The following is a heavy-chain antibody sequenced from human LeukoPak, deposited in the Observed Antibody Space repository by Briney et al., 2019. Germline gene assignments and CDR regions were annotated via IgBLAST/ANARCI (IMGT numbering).Heavy chain of an antibody. CDR3: ARDHITIFGGGMNWFDP. CDR1: GYTFTSYG. Sequence: ASVKVSCKASGYTFTSYGISWVRQAPGQGLEWMGWISAYNGNTNYAQKLQGRVTMTTDTSTSTAYMELRSLRSDDTAVYYCARDHITIFGGGMNWFDPWGQGTLVTVSS. CDR2: ISAYNGNT. J-gene: IGHJ5*02. V-gene: IGHV1-18*01. D-gene: IGHD3-3*01.